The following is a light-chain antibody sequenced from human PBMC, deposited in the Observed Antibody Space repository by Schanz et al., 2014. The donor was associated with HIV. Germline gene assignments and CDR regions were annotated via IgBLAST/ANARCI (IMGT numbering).Light chain of an antibody. CDR3: QQRSNWPPGYT. Sequence: EIVLTQSPGTLSLSPGERATLSCRASQSVTSRYLAWYKQKHGQAPRLLIYDASNRATGIPARFSGSGSGTDFTLTISSLEPEDFAVYYCQQRSNWPPGYTFGQGTKLEIK. CDR1: QSVTSRY. V-gene: IGKV3-11*01. J-gene: IGKJ2*01. CDR2: DAS.